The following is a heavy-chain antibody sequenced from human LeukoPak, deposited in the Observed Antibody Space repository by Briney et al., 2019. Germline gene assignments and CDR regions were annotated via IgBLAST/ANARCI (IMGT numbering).Heavy chain of an antibody. CDR1: GGSISSYY. CDR2: IYYSGST. CDR3: ARVEWGIRHYYDSSETLNWFDP. V-gene: IGHV4-59*01. Sequence: SETLSLTCTVSGGSISSYYWSWIRQPPGKGLEWIGYIYYSGSTNYNPSLKSRVTISVDTSKNQFSLKLSSVTAADTAVYYCARVEWGIRHYYDSSETLNWFDPWGQGTLVTVSS. J-gene: IGHJ5*02. D-gene: IGHD3-22*01.